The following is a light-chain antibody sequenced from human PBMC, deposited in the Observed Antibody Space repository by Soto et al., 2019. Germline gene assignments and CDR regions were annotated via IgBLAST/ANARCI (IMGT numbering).Light chain of an antibody. CDR2: AAS. J-gene: IGKJ5*01. CDR3: QQGDSFPIT. Sequence: DIQMTQSPSSVSASVGDRVTITCRASQSISSWLAWYQQKPGTVPKLLIYAASSLQSGVPSRFSGSGAGTEFTLTITSLQPEDFGPYYCQQGDSFPITFGQGTRLEIK. CDR1: QSISSW. V-gene: IGKV1-12*01.